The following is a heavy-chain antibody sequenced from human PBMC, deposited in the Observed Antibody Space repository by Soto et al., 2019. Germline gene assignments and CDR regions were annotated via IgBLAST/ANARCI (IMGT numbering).Heavy chain of an antibody. Sequence: QVQLQQWGAGLLKPSETLSLTCAVYGGSFSGYYWSWIRQPPGKGLEWIGEINHSGSTNYNPPLKSRVTISVDTSKNQFSMKMSSVTAADTAVYYCAREIMVRGVISYGMDVWGQGTTVTVSS. CDR1: GGSFSGYY. J-gene: IGHJ6*02. V-gene: IGHV4-34*01. D-gene: IGHD3-10*01. CDR2: INHSGST. CDR3: AREIMVRGVISYGMDV.